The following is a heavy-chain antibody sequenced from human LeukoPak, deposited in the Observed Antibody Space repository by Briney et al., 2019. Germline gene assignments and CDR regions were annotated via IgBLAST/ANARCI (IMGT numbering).Heavy chain of an antibody. D-gene: IGHD3-22*01. CDR2: IFPGDSDT. V-gene: IGHV5-51*01. J-gene: IGHJ4*02. CDR1: GYSFTSYW. CDR3: ARRINYDSSGWIDYFDY. Sequence: GESLKISCKGSGYSFTSYWIGWVRQMPGKGLEWMGIIFPGDSDTRYSPSFQGQVTISADKSISTAYLQWSSLKAADTAMYYCARRINYDSSGWIDYFDYWGQGTLVTVSS.